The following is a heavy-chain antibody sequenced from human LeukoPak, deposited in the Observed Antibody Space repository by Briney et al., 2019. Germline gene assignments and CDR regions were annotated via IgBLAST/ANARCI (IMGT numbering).Heavy chain of an antibody. D-gene: IGHD3-10*01. CDR3: ARGYYGSGSLPYYYYYYMDV. Sequence: PSETLSLTCTVSGGSISSGSYYWSWIRQPAGKGLEWIGRIYTSGSTNYNPSLKSRVTISVDTSKNQFSLKLSSVTAADTAVYYCARGYYGSGSLPYYYYYYMDVWGKGTTVTVSS. CDR2: IYTSGST. V-gene: IGHV4-61*02. CDR1: GGSISSGSYY. J-gene: IGHJ6*03.